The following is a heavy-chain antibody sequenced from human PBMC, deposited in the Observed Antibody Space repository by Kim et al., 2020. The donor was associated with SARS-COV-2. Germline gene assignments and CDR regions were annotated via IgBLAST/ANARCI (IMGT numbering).Heavy chain of an antibody. V-gene: IGHV1-2*02. CDR1: GYTFTDLY. CDR2: IDPNTNNP. Sequence: ASVKVSCKASGYTFTDLYIHWVRQAPGQGLEWMGWIDPNTNNPSYAQNFKGRVSMTRDTSIATAYMELNSLISDDTAVYYCARGGPTHEFDASGQGT. CDR3: ARGGPTHEFDA. J-gene: IGHJ4*02.